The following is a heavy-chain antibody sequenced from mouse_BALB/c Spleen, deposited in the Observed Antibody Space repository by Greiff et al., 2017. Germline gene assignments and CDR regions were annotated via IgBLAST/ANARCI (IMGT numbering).Heavy chain of an antibody. V-gene: IGHV7-3*02. CDR3: ARDKDYGNYHYAMDY. Sequence: EVNVVESGGGLVQPGGSLRLSCATSGFTFTDYYMSWVRQPPGKALEWLGFIRNKANGYTTEYSASVKGRFTISRDNSQSILYLQMNTLRAEDSATYYCARDKDYGNYHYAMDYWGQGTSVTVSS. CDR1: GFTFTDYY. CDR2: IRNKANGYTT. D-gene: IGHD2-1*01. J-gene: IGHJ4*01.